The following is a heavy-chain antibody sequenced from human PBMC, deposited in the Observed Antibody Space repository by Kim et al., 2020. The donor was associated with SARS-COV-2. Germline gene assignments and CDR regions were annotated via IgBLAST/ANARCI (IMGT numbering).Heavy chain of an antibody. V-gene: IGHV1-2*02. D-gene: IGHD2-2*01. Sequence: ASVKVSCKASGYTFTNYFFLWVRQAPGQGLEWMGWINSNKGGTNYAQKFQGRVTLTRDTSISTAYMWLSSLRSDDTAVYYCATSDGPDCSTASCFAYWGQGTLVTVSS. J-gene: IGHJ4*02. CDR3: ATSDGPDCSTASCFAY. CDR1: GYTFTNYF. CDR2: INSNKGGT.